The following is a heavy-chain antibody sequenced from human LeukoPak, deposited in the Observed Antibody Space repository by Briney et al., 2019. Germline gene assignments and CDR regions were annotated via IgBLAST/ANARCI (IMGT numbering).Heavy chain of an antibody. D-gene: IGHD3-10*01. J-gene: IGHJ6*02. CDR1: GFTFSSYA. V-gene: IGHV3-48*04. CDR2: IGSITDGIT. Sequence: GGSLRLSCAASGFTFSSYAMSWVRQAPGKGLEWVSYIGSITDGITHYAESVKGRFTISRDNAKNSLYLQMNSLRAEDTAVYYCAIPPLSGTGSSRPLAGVDAWGQGTTVTVSS. CDR3: AIPPLSGTGSSRPLAGVDA.